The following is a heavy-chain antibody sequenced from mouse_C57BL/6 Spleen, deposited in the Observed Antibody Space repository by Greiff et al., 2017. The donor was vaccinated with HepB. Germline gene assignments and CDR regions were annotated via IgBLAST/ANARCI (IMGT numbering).Heavy chain of an antibody. J-gene: IGHJ3*01. Sequence: DVKLVESGGGLVKPGGSLKLSCAASGFTFSSYAMSWVRQTPEKRLEWVATISDGGSYTYYPDNVKGRFTISRDNAKNNLYLQMSHLKSEDTAMYYCARGGGYDGYYGFAYWGQGTLVTVSA. CDR1: GFTFSSYA. CDR2: ISDGGSYT. CDR3: ARGGGYDGYYGFAY. D-gene: IGHD2-3*01. V-gene: IGHV5-4*03.